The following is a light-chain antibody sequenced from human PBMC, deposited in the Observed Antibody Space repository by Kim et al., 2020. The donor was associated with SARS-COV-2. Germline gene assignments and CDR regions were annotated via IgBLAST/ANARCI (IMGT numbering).Light chain of an antibody. CDR1: QSVLYSSNNKNY. J-gene: IGKJ1*01. CDR3: HQYYDTPVT. Sequence: DIVMTQSPDSLAVSLGERATINCKSSQSVLYSSNNKNYLAWYQQKPGQPPKLLIYWASTRESGVPDRFSGSGSGTDFTLTISSLQAEDVAVYSCHQYYDTPVTFGQGTKVEIK. V-gene: IGKV4-1*01. CDR2: WAS.